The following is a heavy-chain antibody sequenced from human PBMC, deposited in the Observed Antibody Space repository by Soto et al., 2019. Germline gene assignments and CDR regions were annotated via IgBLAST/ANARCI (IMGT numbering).Heavy chain of an antibody. CDR3: AKGGGYCSGGSCRVDY. Sequence: EVQLLESGGGLVQPGGSLRLSCAASGFTFSSYAMSWVCQAPGKGLEWVSAISGSGGSTYYADSVKGRFTISRDNSKNTLYLQMNSLRAEDTAVYYCAKGGGYCSGGSCRVDYWGQGTLVTVSS. CDR1: GFTFSSYA. CDR2: ISGSGGST. D-gene: IGHD2-15*01. V-gene: IGHV3-23*01. J-gene: IGHJ4*02.